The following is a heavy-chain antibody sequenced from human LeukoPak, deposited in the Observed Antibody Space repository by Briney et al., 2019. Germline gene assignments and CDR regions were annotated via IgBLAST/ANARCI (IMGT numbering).Heavy chain of an antibody. CDR3: ARGRQWLADFDY. Sequence: HPGGSLRLSCAASRFIFSDYYRSWIRQAPGKGLEWLSYISGSGSTIYYADSVKGRFTISRDNAQNSLYLQMNSLRAEDTAVYYCARGRQWLADFDYWGQGTLVTVSS. CDR2: ISGSGSTI. V-gene: IGHV3-11*01. CDR1: RFIFSDYY. D-gene: IGHD6-19*01. J-gene: IGHJ4*02.